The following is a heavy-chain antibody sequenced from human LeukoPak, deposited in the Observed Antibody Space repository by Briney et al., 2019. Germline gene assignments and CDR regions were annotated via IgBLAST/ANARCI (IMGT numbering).Heavy chain of an antibody. J-gene: IGHJ4*02. CDR3: ARDQYDTWSRRGNFDS. V-gene: IGHV3-7*03. CDR2: IKLDGSEK. Sequence: GGSLRLSCVASGFTFGKYWMSWVRQAPGKGLEWVANIKLDGSEKNYVDSVKGRFAISRDNTKNSLYLQMNSLRVEDTAVFYCARDQYDTWSRRGNFDSWGQGTLVIVSS. D-gene: IGHD3-3*01. CDR1: GFTFGKYW.